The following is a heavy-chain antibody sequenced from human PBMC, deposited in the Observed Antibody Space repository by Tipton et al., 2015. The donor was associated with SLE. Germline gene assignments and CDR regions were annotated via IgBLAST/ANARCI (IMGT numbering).Heavy chain of an antibody. CDR1: GGSISSHC. CDR2: IYYSGIT. D-gene: IGHD3-16*01. V-gene: IGHV4-59*11. CDR3: ARGGRLHNY. Sequence: TLSLTCTVSGGSISSHCWSWIRQPPGKGLEWIGYIYYSGITNYNPSLKSRVTISVDTSKNQFSLKLSSVTAADTAVYYCARGGRLHNYWGQGTLVPVSS. J-gene: IGHJ4*02.